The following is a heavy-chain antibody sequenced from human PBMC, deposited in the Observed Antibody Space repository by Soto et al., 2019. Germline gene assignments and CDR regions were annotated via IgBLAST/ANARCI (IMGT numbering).Heavy chain of an antibody. J-gene: IGHJ4*02. CDR3: AREGGVWGSFRYFDY. Sequence: QVQLVQSGVEVQKPGASVKVSCKASGYTFSSYVINWLRQAPGQGLEWMGWISPYNGNTNYGQNLQGRVTMTTDTSTSIVXXXLRXLRSDDTAVYYCAREGGVWGSFRYFDYWGQGTLVTVSP. D-gene: IGHD3-16*02. V-gene: IGHV1-18*04. CDR2: ISPYNGNT. CDR1: GYTFSSYV.